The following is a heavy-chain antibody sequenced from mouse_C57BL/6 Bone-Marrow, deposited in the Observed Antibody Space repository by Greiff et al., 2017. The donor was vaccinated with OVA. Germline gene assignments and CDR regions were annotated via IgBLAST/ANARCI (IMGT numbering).Heavy chain of an antibody. CDR2: INPSSGYT. D-gene: IGHD1-1*01. Sequence: QVQLQQSGAELAKPGASVKLSCKASGYTFTSYWMHWVKQRPGQGLEWIGYINPSSGYTKYNQKFKDKATLTADKSSSTAYMQLSRLTYEDSAVYCGTSSSRYYDYWGQGTTLTVSS. CDR1: GYTFTSYW. J-gene: IGHJ2*01. CDR3: TSSSRYYDY. V-gene: IGHV1-7*01.